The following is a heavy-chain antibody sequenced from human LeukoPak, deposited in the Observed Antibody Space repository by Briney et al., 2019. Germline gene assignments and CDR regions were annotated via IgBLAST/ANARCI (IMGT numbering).Heavy chain of an antibody. V-gene: IGHV1-18*01. CDR1: GYTFTSYG. D-gene: IGHD3-22*01. Sequence: ASVKVSCKASGYTFTSYGISWVRQAPGQGLDWMGWISAYNGNTKYAQKFQGRVSMTTDTSTSTAYMELRSLRSDDTAVYYCARGHRTAAYDSSGSDYWGQGTLVTVSS. J-gene: IGHJ4*02. CDR2: ISAYNGNT. CDR3: ARGHRTAAYDSSGSDY.